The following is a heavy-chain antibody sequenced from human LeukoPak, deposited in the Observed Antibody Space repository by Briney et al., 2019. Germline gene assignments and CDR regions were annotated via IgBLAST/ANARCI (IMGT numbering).Heavy chain of an antibody. CDR3: ARRTIFGVASSDY. V-gene: IGHV4-34*01. CDR2: INHSGST. D-gene: IGHD3-3*01. J-gene: IGHJ4*02. CDR1: GGSFSGYY. Sequence: SETLSLTCAVYGGSFSGYYWSWIRQPPGKGLEWIGEINHSGSTNYNPSLKSRVTISVDTSKNQFSLKLSSVTAADTAVYYCARRTIFGVASSDYWGQGTLVTVSS.